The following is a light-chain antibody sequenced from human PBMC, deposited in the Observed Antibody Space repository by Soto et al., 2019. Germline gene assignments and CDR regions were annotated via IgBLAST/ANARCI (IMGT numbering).Light chain of an antibody. Sequence: DIQMTQSPSTLSAYVGDRVTITCRASQSIKSWLAWYQQKPGNAPKLLIFQASSIQSGVQSRLSGSGSGTEFTLTISSLQPDDFATYYCQQYDSYSLTFGQGTKVEFK. J-gene: IGKJ1*01. V-gene: IGKV1-5*03. CDR3: QQYDSYSLT. CDR1: QSIKSW. CDR2: QAS.